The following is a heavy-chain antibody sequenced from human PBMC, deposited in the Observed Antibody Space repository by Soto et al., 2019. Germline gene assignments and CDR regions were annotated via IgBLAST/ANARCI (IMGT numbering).Heavy chain of an antibody. J-gene: IGHJ6*02. CDR3: TRGGGYDYYYYYGMDV. V-gene: IGHV3-49*03. D-gene: IGHD5-12*01. Sequence: GGSLRLSCTASGFTFGDYAMSWFRQAPGKGLEWVGFIRSKAYGGTTEYAASVKGRFTISRDDSKSIAYLQMNSLKTEDTAVYYCTRGGGYDYYYYYGMDVWGQGTTVTVSS. CDR1: GFTFGDYA. CDR2: IRSKAYGGTT.